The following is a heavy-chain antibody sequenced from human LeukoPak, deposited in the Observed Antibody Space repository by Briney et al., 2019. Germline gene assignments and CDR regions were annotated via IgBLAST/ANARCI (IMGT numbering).Heavy chain of an antibody. V-gene: IGHV3-53*01. CDR2: IYSGGST. CDR3: ARGLSCSSTSCYYYYYYMDV. J-gene: IGHJ6*03. CDR1: GFTVSSNY. Sequence: GGSLRLSCAASGFTVSSNYMSWVRQAPGKGLEWVSVIYSGGSTYYADSVKGRFTISRDNSKNTLYLQMNSLRAEDTAVYYCARGLSCSSTSCYYYYYYMDVWGKGTTVTVSS. D-gene: IGHD2-2*01.